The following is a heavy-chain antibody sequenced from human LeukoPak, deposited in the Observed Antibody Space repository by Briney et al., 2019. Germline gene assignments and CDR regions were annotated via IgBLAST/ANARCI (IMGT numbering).Heavy chain of an antibody. CDR1: GGSFSGYY. CDR3: ARLWHYYDSSGYI. CDR2: INHSGST. D-gene: IGHD3-22*01. J-gene: IGHJ3*02. Sequence: PSETLSLTCAVYGGSFSGYYWSWIRQPPGKGLEWIGEINHSGSTYYNPSLKSRVTISVDTSKNQFSLKLSSVTAADTAVYYCARLWHYYDSSGYIWGQGTMVTVSS. V-gene: IGHV4-34*01.